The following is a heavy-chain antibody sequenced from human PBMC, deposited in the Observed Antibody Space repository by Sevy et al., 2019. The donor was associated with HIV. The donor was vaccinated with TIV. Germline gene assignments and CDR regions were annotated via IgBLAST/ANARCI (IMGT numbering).Heavy chain of an antibody. CDR1: GGTFSSYA. V-gene: IGHV1-69*13. Sequence: ASVKVSCKACGGTFSSYAISWVRQAPGQGLEWMGGIIPIFGTANYAQKFQGRVTITADESTSTAYMELSSLRSEDTAMYYCARGGDSSGYYYVFPFDYWGQGTLVTVSS. J-gene: IGHJ4*02. CDR3: ARGGDSSGYYYVFPFDY. CDR2: IIPIFGTA. D-gene: IGHD3-22*01.